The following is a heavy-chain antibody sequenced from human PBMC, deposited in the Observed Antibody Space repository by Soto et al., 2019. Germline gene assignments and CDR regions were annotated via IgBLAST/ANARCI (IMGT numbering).Heavy chain of an antibody. D-gene: IGHD3-3*01. Sequence: GSLIVSFAASVFTFSSYGMHWVRQGPGKGLEWVAVISYDGSNKYYADSVKGRFTISRDNSKNTLYLQMKSLRAEDTAVYYCALRTDYTGYYYYYGMDVWGQGTTVTVSS. V-gene: IGHV3-30*03. CDR3: ALRTDYTGYYYYYGMDV. CDR1: VFTFSSYG. J-gene: IGHJ6*01. CDR2: ISYDGSNK.